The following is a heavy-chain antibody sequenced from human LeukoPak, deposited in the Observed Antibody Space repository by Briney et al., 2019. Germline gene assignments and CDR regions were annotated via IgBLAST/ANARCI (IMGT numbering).Heavy chain of an antibody. CDR1: GFTFSSYA. CDR3: AKSPYYYDSSGQLGTKDNWFGP. D-gene: IGHD3-22*01. CDR2: ISGSGGST. Sequence: GGSLRLSCAASGFTFSSYAMSWVRQAPGKGLEWVSAISGSGGSTYYADSVKGRFTISRDNSKNTLYLQMNSLRAEDTAVYYCAKSPYYYDSSGQLGTKDNWFGPWGQGTLVTVSS. V-gene: IGHV3-23*01. J-gene: IGHJ5*02.